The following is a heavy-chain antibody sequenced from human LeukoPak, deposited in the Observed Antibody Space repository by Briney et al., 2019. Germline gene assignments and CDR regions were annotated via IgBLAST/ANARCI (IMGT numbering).Heavy chain of an antibody. D-gene: IGHD4-17*01. CDR1: GGSFSGYY. CDR3: ARLYGDQGY. V-gene: IGHV4-34*01. J-gene: IGHJ4*02. Sequence: SETLSLTCAVYGGSFSGYYWSWIRQPPGKGLEWIGEINHSGSTNYNPSLKSRVTISVDTSKNQFSLKLSSVTAADTAVYYCARLYGDQGYWGQGTLVTVSS. CDR2: INHSGST.